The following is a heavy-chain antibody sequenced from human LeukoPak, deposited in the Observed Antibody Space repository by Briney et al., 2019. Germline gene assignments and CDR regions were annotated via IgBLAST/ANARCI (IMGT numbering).Heavy chain of an antibody. Sequence: GGSLRLSCAASGFTFSSYSMNWVRQAPGKGLEWVSSIISSSSYIYYADSVKGRFTISRDNAKNSLYLQMNSLRAEDTAVYYCARSGRAYYYDSSGYSPSDYWGQGTLVTVSS. CDR1: GFTFSSYS. J-gene: IGHJ4*02. D-gene: IGHD3-22*01. CDR3: ARSGRAYYYDSSGYSPSDY. CDR2: IISSSSYI. V-gene: IGHV3-21*01.